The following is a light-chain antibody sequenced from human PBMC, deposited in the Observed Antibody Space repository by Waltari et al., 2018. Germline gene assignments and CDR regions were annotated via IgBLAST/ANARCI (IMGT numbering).Light chain of an antibody. J-gene: IGKJ1*01. CDR1: QSVNSNY. Sequence: ELVLTQSPGTLSLSPGERATLSCRASQSVNSNYLAWYQHKPGQTHSLLIYDTSNRATGVPDRFSGSGSGTDFTLTISRLEPEDFAVYYCQQYGSSPQTFGQGTKVEIK. CDR3: QQYGSSPQT. V-gene: IGKV3-20*01. CDR2: DTS.